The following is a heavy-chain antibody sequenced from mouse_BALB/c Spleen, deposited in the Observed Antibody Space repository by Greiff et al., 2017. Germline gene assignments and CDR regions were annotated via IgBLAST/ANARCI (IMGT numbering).Heavy chain of an antibody. CDR2: ISDGGSYT. Sequence: EVHLVESGGGLVKPGGSLKLSCAASGFTFSDYYMYWVRQTPEKRLEWVATISDGGSYTYYPDSVKGRFTISRDNAKNNLYLQMSSLKSEDTAMYYCARGGHDGQGYFDYWGQGTTLTVSS. CDR1: GFTFSDYY. V-gene: IGHV5-4*02. D-gene: IGHD2-3*01. J-gene: IGHJ2*01. CDR3: ARGGHDGQGYFDY.